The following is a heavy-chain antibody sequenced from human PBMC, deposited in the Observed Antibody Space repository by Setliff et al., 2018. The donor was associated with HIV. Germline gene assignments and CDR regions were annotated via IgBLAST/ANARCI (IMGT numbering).Heavy chain of an antibody. CDR3: AGEGVHHNFWSGYTYYYGLDV. J-gene: IGHJ3*01. CDR1: GFSFSKYS. CDR2: IKEDGSAT. Sequence: GGSLRFSCAAFGFSFSKYSMSWVRQAPGKGLEWVANIKEDGSATYYVESVRGRFTSSRDNPNNLLYLQMDSLRGEDTAVYYCAGEGVHHNFWSGYTYYYGLDVWGQGTTVTVSS. D-gene: IGHD3-3*01. V-gene: IGHV3-7*01.